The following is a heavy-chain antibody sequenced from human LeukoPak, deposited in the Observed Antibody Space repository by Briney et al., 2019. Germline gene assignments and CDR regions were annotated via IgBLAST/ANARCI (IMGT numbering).Heavy chain of an antibody. J-gene: IGHJ4*02. CDR1: GFSFINAW. CDR2: IKSKRNGGTT. CDR3: ARGSTTVTPRNFDY. V-gene: IGHV3-15*01. Sequence: GGSLRLSCGASGFSFINAWMTWVRQAPGKGLEWVGRIKSKRNGGTTDYAAPVKGRFTISRDNAKISLYLQMNSLRAEDTAVYYCARGSTTVTPRNFDYWGQGTLVTVSS. D-gene: IGHD4-11*01.